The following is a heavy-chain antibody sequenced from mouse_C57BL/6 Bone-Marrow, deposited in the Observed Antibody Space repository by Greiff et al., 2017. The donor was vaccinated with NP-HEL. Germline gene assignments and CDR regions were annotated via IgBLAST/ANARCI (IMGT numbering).Heavy chain of an antibody. Sequence: EVQVVESGGGLVKPGGSLKLSCAASGFTFSSYAMSWVRQTPEKRLEWVATISDGGSYTYYPDNVKGRSTISRDNATNNLYLQMSHLTSEDTAMSYCARAYDYYGWFAYWGQGTLVTVSA. CDR2: ISDGGSYT. CDR1: GFTFSSYA. V-gene: IGHV5-4*01. CDR3: ARAYDYYGWFAY. D-gene: IGHD1-1*01. J-gene: IGHJ3*01.